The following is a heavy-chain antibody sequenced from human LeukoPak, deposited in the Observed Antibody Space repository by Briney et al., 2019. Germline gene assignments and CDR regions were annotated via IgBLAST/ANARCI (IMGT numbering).Heavy chain of an antibody. D-gene: IGHD3-16*01. CDR3: ARDGEDLLPPARCMDV. CDR1: GFTFSNSW. Sequence: GGSLRLSCAASGFTFSNSWMHWVCQAPEKGLEWVADIKCDGSEKCYVDSVKGRLIISRDNAKNSLYLQVNSLRAEDMTVYYCARDGEDLLPPARCMDVWGQGSTVTVSS. J-gene: IGHJ6*02. CDR2: IKCDGSEK. V-gene: IGHV3-52*01.